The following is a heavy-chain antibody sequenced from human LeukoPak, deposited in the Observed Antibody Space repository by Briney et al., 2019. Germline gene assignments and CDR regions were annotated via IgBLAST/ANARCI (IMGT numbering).Heavy chain of an antibody. V-gene: IGHV4-59*01. Sequence: SETLSLTCTVSGGSISSYYWSWIRQPPGKGLEWIGYIYYSGSTNYNPSLKSRVTISVDTSKNQFSLKLSSVTAADTAVYYCARGGRQLGPFDYWGQGTLVTVSS. CDR1: GGSISSYY. D-gene: IGHD6-6*01. CDR3: ARGGRQLGPFDY. CDR2: IYYSGST. J-gene: IGHJ4*02.